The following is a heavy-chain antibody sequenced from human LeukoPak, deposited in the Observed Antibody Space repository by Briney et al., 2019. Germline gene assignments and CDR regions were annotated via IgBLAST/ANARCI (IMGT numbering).Heavy chain of an antibody. CDR1: GFTFSSYW. CDR3: ARDPSGTPVFDP. Sequence: GGSLRLSSAASGFTFSSYWMNWVRQAPGKGLEWVANIKQDGSVKNYVDSVKGRFTISRDNAKNSLFLQMNSLRAEDTAVYYCARDPSGTPVFDPWGQGTLVTVSS. V-gene: IGHV3-7*01. J-gene: IGHJ5*02. CDR2: IKQDGSVK. D-gene: IGHD2-15*01.